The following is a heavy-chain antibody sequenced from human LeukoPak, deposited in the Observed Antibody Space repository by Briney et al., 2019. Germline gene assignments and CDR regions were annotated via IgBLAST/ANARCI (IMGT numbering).Heavy chain of an antibody. CDR3: ARHRRYCSGGSCYSAWFDP. V-gene: IGHV4-34*01. CDR1: GGSFSGYY. CDR2: INHSGST. D-gene: IGHD2-15*01. J-gene: IGHJ5*02. Sequence: SETLSLTCAVYGGSFSGYYWSWIRQPPGKGLEWIGEINHSGSTNYNPSLKSRVTISVDTSKNQFSLKLSSVTAADTAVYYCARHRRYCSGGSCYSAWFDPWGQGTLVTVSS.